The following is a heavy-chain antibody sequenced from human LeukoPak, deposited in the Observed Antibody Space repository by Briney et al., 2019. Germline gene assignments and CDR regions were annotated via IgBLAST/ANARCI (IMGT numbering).Heavy chain of an antibody. D-gene: IGHD3-22*01. CDR2: ISGSGGST. J-gene: IGHJ4*02. CDR3: AKFQGLYYYDSSGYYYATSFDY. CDR1: GFTFGDYA. V-gene: IGHV3-23*01. Sequence: GGSLRLSCTASGFTFGDYAMSWVRQAPGKGLEWVSAISGSGGSTYYADSVKGRFTISRDNSKNTLYLQMNSLRAEDTAVYYCAKFQGLYYYDSSGYYYATSFDYWGQGTLVTVSS.